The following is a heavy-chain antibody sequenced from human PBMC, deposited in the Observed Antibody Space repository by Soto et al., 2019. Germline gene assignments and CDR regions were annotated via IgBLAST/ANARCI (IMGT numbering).Heavy chain of an antibody. V-gene: IGHV3-74*01. CDR2: INSDGSST. CDR1: GFTLSGFW. J-gene: IGHJ4*02. D-gene: IGHD7-27*01. CDR3: ARTYSVTGTGGSVDF. Sequence: EMPLVESGGGLVQPGGSLRLSCAASGFTLSGFWMHWVRQAPGKGLVWVSRINSDGSSTNYADSVKGRFTNSRDNAKNTVSLQMSSLRVEDTAVYYCARTYSVTGTGGSVDFWGLGTLVTVSS.